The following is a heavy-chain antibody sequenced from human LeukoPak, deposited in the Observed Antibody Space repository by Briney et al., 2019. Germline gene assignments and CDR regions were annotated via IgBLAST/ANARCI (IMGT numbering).Heavy chain of an antibody. D-gene: IGHD4-17*01. Sequence: PGRSLRLSCAASGSTFSSYAMHWVRQAPGKGLEWVAVISYDGSNKYYADSAKGRFTISRDNSKNTLYLQMNSLRAEDTAVYYCARKAYYGDYFDYWGQGTLVTVSS. CDR2: ISYDGSNK. V-gene: IGHV3-30*04. J-gene: IGHJ4*02. CDR1: GSTFSSYA. CDR3: ARKAYYGDYFDY.